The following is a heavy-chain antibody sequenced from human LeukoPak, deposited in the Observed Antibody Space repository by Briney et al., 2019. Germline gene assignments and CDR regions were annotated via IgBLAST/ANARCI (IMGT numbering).Heavy chain of an antibody. Sequence: GRSLRLSCAASGFTFSSYGMHWVRQAPGKGLEWVAVIWYDGSNKYYADSVKGRFTISRDNSKNTLYLQMNSLRAEDTAVYYCAKRLGGSGNYYYSMDVWGQGTTVTVSS. J-gene: IGHJ6*02. CDR2: IWYDGSNK. D-gene: IGHD3-10*01. CDR1: GFTFSSYG. V-gene: IGHV3-33*06. CDR3: AKRLGGSGNYYYSMDV.